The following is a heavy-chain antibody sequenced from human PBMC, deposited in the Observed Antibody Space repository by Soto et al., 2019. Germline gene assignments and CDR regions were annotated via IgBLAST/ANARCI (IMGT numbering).Heavy chain of an antibody. J-gene: IGHJ5*02. CDR3: ARGKGHAGLNCFDP. CDR1: GYSISSGYY. D-gene: IGHD2-21*02. Sequence: SETLSLTCAVSGYSISSGYYWGWIRQPPWKVLEWIGSIYHSGSIYYNPSLKSRVSISVDTSKNHFSLKLSSVTAADTAVYYCARGKGHAGLNCFDPWGQGTLVTVSS. V-gene: IGHV4-38-2*01. CDR2: IYHSGSI.